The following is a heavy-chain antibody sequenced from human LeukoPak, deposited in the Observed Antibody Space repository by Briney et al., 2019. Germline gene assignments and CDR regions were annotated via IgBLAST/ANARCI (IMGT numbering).Heavy chain of an antibody. D-gene: IGHD3-10*01. CDR1: GFAFSSYE. CDR3: ARDYPKDYGSGSYYRYFDY. J-gene: IGHJ4*02. Sequence: PGGSLRLSCAASGFAFSSYEMNWVRQAPGKGLEWVSYISSSGSTIYYADSVKGRFTISRDNAKNSLYLQMNSLRAEDTAVYYCARDYPKDYGSGSYYRYFDYWGQGTLVTVSS. V-gene: IGHV3-48*03. CDR2: ISSSGSTI.